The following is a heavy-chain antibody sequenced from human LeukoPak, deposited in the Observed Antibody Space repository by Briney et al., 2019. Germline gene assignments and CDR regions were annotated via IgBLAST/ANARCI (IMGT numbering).Heavy chain of an antibody. V-gene: IGHV4-39*01. CDR2: IYYSGST. CDR3: ARHQGYYYGSGRFKGSYFDY. CDR1: GGSISSSSYY. J-gene: IGHJ4*02. Sequence: SETLSLTCTVSGGSISSSSYYGGWIRQPPGKGLEWIGSIYYSGSTYYNPSLKSRVTISVDTSKNQFSLKLSSVTAADTAVYYCARHQGYYYGSGRFKGSYFDYWGQGTLVTVSS. D-gene: IGHD3-10*01.